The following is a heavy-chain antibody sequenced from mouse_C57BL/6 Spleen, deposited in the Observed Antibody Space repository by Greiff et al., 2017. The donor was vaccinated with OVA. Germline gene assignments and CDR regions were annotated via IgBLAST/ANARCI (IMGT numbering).Heavy chain of an antibody. V-gene: IGHV1-15*01. CDR3: TRKASYYSNWFAY. CDR2: IDPETGGT. Sequence: QVHVKQSGAELVRPGASVTLSCKASGYTFTDYEMHWVKQTPVHGLEWIGAIDPETGGTAYNQKFKGKAILTADKSSSTAYMELRSLTSEDSAVYYCTRKASYYSNWFAYWGQGTLVTVSA. CDR1: GYTFTDYE. D-gene: IGHD2-5*01. J-gene: IGHJ3*01.